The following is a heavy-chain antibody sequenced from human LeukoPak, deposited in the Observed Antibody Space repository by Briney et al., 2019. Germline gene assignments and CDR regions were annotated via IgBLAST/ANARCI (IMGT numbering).Heavy chain of an antibody. CDR3: ARDLELERNRWNYFES. V-gene: IGHV4-59*01. CDR2: IHYSGDT. CDR1: GGSISSFF. D-gene: IGHD1-1*01. J-gene: IGHJ4*02. Sequence: SETLSLTCTVSGGSISSFFWSWIRQPPGKGLEWIGSIHYSGDTKYNPFLKSRVSLSVDTSRQQFSLRLCSVTAADTAVYYCARDLELERNRWNYFESWGQGTLLTVSS.